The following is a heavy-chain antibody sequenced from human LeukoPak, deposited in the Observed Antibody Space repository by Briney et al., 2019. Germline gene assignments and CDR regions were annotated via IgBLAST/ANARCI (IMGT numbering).Heavy chain of an antibody. CDR3: ARTGSLEQQLVLDY. CDR2: IWYDGSNK. J-gene: IGHJ4*02. CDR1: GFTFSSYG. D-gene: IGHD6-13*01. V-gene: IGHV3-33*01. Sequence: AGGSLRLSCAASGFTFSSYGMHWVRQAPGKGLEWVAVIWYDGSNKYYADSVKGRFTISRDNSKNTLYLQMSSLRAEDTAVYYCARTGSLEQQLVLDYWGQGTLVTVSS.